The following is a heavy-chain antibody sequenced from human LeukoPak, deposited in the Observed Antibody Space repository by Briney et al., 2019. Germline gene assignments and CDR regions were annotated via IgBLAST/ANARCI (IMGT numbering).Heavy chain of an antibody. D-gene: IGHD3-3*01. Sequence: PGASLRLSCAASGFTFSSYAMSWVRQAPGKGLEWVSAISGRGGSTYYADSVKGRFTISRDNSKNTLYLQMNSLRAEDTAVYYCAKGSSGLLYDYYYGMDVWGQGTTVTVSS. CDR3: AKGSSGLLYDYYYGMDV. J-gene: IGHJ6*02. CDR2: ISGRGGST. V-gene: IGHV3-23*01. CDR1: GFTFSSYA.